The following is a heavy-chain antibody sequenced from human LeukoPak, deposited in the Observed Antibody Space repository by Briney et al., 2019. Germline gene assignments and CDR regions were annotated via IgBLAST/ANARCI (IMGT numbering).Heavy chain of an antibody. Sequence: GGSLRLSCAASGFTFSSYAMHWVRQAPGKGLEWVAVISYDGSNKYYADSVKGRFTISRDNSKNTLYPQMNSLRAEDTAVYYCARDGAPADYGDYVSYWGQGTLVTVSS. CDR3: ARDGAPADYGDYVSY. J-gene: IGHJ4*02. V-gene: IGHV3-30*04. CDR1: GFTFSSYA. CDR2: ISYDGSNK. D-gene: IGHD4-17*01.